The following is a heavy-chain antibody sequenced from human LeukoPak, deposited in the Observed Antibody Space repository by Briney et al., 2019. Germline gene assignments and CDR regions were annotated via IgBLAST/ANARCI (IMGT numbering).Heavy chain of an antibody. J-gene: IGHJ5*02. CDR1: GYSISTSYY. Sequence: SETLSLTCTVSGYSISTSYYWGWIRQPPGKGLEWIGTMYYSGNTYYNPSLKSRVTISGDTSKNQFSLNLSSVTAADTAVYYCARDLGVVPAWGWFDPWGQGTLVTVSS. V-gene: IGHV4-38-2*02. D-gene: IGHD2-2*01. CDR2: MYYSGNT. CDR3: ARDLGVVPAWGWFDP.